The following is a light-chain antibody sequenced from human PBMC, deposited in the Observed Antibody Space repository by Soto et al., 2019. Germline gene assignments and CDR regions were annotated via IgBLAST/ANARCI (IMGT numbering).Light chain of an antibody. Sequence: EIVMTQSPATLSVSPGERATLSCRASQSVSRNLAWYQQKPGQAPRLLIYGASTRATGIPARFSGSGSGTEFTLTISSRKSEEFAVDYCQQYNNWQVTFGGGTKVEIK. J-gene: IGKJ4*01. CDR1: QSVSRN. CDR3: QQYNNWQVT. V-gene: IGKV3-15*01. CDR2: GAS.